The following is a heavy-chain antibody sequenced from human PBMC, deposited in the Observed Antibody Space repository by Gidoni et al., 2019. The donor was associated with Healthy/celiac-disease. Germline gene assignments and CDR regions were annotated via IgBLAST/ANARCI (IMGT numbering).Heavy chain of an antibody. CDR1: GYSISRGYY. V-gene: IGHV4-38-2*02. Sequence: QVQLQESGPGLVKPSETLSLTCTVSGYSISRGYYWGWIRQPPGKGLEWIGSIYHSGSTYYNPSLKSRVTISVDTSKNQFSLKLSSVTAADTAVYYCASLFSSSTSVFDPWGQGTLVTVSS. J-gene: IGHJ5*02. CDR2: IYHSGST. CDR3: ASLFSSSTSVFDP. D-gene: IGHD2-2*01.